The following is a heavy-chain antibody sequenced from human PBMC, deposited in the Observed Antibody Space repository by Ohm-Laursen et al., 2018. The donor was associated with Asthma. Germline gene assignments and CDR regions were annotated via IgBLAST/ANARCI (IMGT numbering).Heavy chain of an antibody. CDR3: ARATGYYPDF. J-gene: IGHJ4*02. Sequence: SETLSLTWAVSGGSISSGNWWIWVRQAPGKGLEWIGDIYHSGTTNYNPSFKSRVAISVDKSKSQFSLNLNFVTAADTAVYFCARATGYYPDFWGQGTLVTVSS. D-gene: IGHD3-22*01. CDR2: IYHSGTT. V-gene: IGHV4-4*02. CDR1: GGSISSGNW.